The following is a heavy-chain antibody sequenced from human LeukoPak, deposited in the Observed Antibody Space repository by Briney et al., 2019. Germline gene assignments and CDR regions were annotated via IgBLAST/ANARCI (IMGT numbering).Heavy chain of an antibody. V-gene: IGHV1-69*13. CDR1: GGTFSSYA. J-gene: IGHJ4*02. CDR3: ARARVAVRPIDYFDY. D-gene: IGHD6-6*01. CDR2: IIPIFGTA. Sequence: GASVKVSCKASGGTFSSYAISWVRQAPGQGREWMGGIIPIFGTANYAQKFQGRVTITADESTSTAYMELSSLRSEDTAVYYCARARVAVRPIDYFDYWGQGTLVTVSS.